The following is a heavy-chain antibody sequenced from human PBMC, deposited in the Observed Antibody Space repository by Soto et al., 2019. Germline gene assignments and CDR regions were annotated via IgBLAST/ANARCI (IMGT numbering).Heavy chain of an antibody. CDR2: IKQDGSEK. CDR1: GFTFSSYW. V-gene: IGHV3-7*01. Sequence: GGSLRLSCAASGFTFSSYWMSWVRQAPGKGLEWVANIKQDGSEKYYVDSVKGRFTISRDNAKNSLYLQMNSLRAEDTAVYYCARDWGGYYYGMDVWGQGTTVTVSS. D-gene: IGHD3-16*01. J-gene: IGHJ6*02. CDR3: ARDWGGYYYGMDV.